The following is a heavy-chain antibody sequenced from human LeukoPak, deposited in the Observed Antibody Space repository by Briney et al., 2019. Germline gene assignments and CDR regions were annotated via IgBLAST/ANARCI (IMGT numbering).Heavy chain of an antibody. V-gene: IGHV3-48*04. J-gene: IGHJ4*02. CDR2: ISSSSSTI. CDR3: AREGGDYYDSSGYYYLDY. D-gene: IGHD3-22*01. Sequence: GGSLRLSCAASGFTFSSYSMNWVRQAPGKGLEWVSYISSSSSTIYYADSVKGRFTISRDNAKNSLYLQMNSLRAEDTAVYYCAREGGDYYDSSGYYYLDYWGQGTLVTVSS. CDR1: GFTFSSYS.